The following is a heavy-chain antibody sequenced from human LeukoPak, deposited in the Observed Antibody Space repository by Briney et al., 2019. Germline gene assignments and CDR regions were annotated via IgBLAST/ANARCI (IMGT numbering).Heavy chain of an antibody. D-gene: IGHD3-3*01. Sequence: PSETLSLACTVSGYSLSSGYYWGWIRQPPGKGLEWIGRIYHSGSTYYNPSLKSRVTISVDTSKNQDSLKLSSVTAADTAVYYCATIFGVVTPDWYFDLWGRGTLVTVSS. CDR2: IYHSGST. V-gene: IGHV4-38-2*02. CDR3: ATIFGVVTPDWYFDL. J-gene: IGHJ2*01. CDR1: GYSLSSGYY.